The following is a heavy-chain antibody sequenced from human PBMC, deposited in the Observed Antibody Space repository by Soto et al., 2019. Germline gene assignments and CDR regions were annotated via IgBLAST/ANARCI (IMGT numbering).Heavy chain of an antibody. CDR2: MNPNSGNT. J-gene: IGHJ5*01. CDR1: GYTFATYD. V-gene: IGHV1-8*01. CDR3: PRSDGYNFNWLDS. D-gene: IGHD2-21*01. Sequence: QVQLVQSGAEVKTPGASVKVSCKASGYTFATYDMNWVRQAPGQGLEWMGWMNPNSGNTGYAQKFQGRLTMTRDTALSVAHMELSSLRNEDTAVYYCPRSDGYNFNWLDSWGQGTLVTVSA.